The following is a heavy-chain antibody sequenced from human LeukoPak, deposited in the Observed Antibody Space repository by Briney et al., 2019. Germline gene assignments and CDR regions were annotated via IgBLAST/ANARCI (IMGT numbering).Heavy chain of an antibody. V-gene: IGHV3-7*01. Sequence: GGSLRLSCAASGFTFSSYWMSWVRQAPGKGLEWVANIKQDGSEKYYVDSVKGRFTISRDNAKNSLYLQMNSLRAEDTAVYYCARGGRQYSSSWNWFDPWGQGTLVTVSS. J-gene: IGHJ5*02. CDR2: IKQDGSEK. D-gene: IGHD6-13*01. CDR1: GFTFSSYW. CDR3: ARGGRQYSSSWNWFDP.